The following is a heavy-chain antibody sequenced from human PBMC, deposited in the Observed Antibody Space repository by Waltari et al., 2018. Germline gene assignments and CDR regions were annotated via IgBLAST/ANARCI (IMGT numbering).Heavy chain of an antibody. CDR1: GHTFATYD. CDR3: ASEPFYAR. Sequence: QVQLVQSGAEVKKPGASVRGSCTASGHTFATYDINWVRQAPVQGLEYMGWMNPNSGNTGYEQKFQGRLTFTGDTSISTAYMELSSLTSEDTAVYYCASEPFYARWGQGTLVTVSS. V-gene: IGHV1-8*02. CDR2: MNPNSGNT. D-gene: IGHD2-2*01. J-gene: IGHJ4*02.